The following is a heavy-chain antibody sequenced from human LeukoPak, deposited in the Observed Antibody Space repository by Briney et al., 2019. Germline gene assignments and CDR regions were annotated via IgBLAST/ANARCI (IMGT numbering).Heavy chain of an antibody. CDR3: ARDRNYGFDY. CDR1: GFSFSSHG. V-gene: IGHV3-30*03. CDR2: ISYDGSNK. J-gene: IGHJ4*02. Sequence: GGSLRLSCAASGFSFSSHGMNWVRQAPGKGLEWVAVISYDGSNKYYADSVKGRFTISRDNSKNTLYLQMNSLRAEDTAVYYCARDRNYGFDYWGQGTLVTVSS. D-gene: IGHD4-11*01.